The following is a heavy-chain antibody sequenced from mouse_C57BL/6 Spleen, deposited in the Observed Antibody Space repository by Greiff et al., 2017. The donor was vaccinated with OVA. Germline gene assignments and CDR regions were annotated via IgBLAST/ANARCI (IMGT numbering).Heavy chain of an antibody. D-gene: IGHD2-4*01. CDR2: INPSTGGT. J-gene: IGHJ3*01. CDR3: AKASTMITTEEFAY. CDR1: GYSFTGYY. Sequence: EVQLQQSGPELVKPGASVKISCKASGYSFTGYYMNWVKQSPEKSLEWIGEINPSTGGTTYNQKFKAKATLTVDKSSSTAYMQLKSLTSEDSAVYYCAKASTMITTEEFAYWGQGTLVTVSA. V-gene: IGHV1-42*01.